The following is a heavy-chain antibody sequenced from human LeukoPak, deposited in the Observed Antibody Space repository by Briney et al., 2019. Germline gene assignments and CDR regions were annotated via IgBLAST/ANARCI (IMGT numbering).Heavy chain of an antibody. CDR2: IYTSGST. J-gene: IGHJ6*03. CDR3: ARVNANKHYYYYMDV. CDR1: GNSFGNYY. Sequence: SETLSLTCTVSGNSFGNYYWSWIRQPAGKGLEWIGRIYTSGSTTYNPSLKSRVTMSVDTSKNQFSLKLSSVTAADTAVYYCARVNANKHYYYYMDVWGKGTTVTVSS. V-gene: IGHV4-4*07. D-gene: IGHD2-8*01.